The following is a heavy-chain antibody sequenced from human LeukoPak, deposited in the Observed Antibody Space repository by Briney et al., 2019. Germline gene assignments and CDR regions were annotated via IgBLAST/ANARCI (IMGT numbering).Heavy chain of an antibody. CDR1: GFTFSSYS. CDR2: ISSTSAYI. Sequence: PGGSLRLSCAASGFTFSSYSMNWVRQAPGRGLQWVSSISSTSAYIDYADSVKGRFTISRDNAKNSLFLQMNSLRVEDTAMYYCATGVTLDYWGHGTLVAVSS. CDR3: ATGVTLDY. V-gene: IGHV3-21*01. J-gene: IGHJ4*01. D-gene: IGHD3-10*01.